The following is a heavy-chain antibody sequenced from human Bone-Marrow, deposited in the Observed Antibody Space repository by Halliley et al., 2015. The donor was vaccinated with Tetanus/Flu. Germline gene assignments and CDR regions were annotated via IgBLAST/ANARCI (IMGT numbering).Heavy chain of an antibody. D-gene: IGHD3-16*01. V-gene: IGHV3-7*03. CDR2: IKGDGSEK. CDR1: GFTFSNYW. CDR3: ARDPLGGAFDY. Sequence: SLRFSCTASGFTFSNYWMTWVRQAPGKGLECVAIIKGDGSEKLYVDSVKGRFTISRDNAKNSLYLQMDSLRVDDTAVYYCARDPLGGAFDYWGQGTRVTVSS. J-gene: IGHJ4*02.